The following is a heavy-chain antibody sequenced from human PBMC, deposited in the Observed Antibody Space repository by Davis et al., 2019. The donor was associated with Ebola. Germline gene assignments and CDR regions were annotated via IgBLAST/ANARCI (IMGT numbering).Heavy chain of an antibody. V-gene: IGHV1-18*01. Sequence: ASVKVSCKASGYTFTSYGISWVRQAPGQGLEWMGWISAYNGNTNYAQKFQGRVTMTRDTSISTAYMELSRLRSDDTAVYYCARVAITIFGVVNVYYYGMDVWGKGTTVTVSS. CDR3: ARVAITIFGVVNVYYYGMDV. CDR1: GYTFTSYG. D-gene: IGHD3-3*01. CDR2: ISAYNGNT. J-gene: IGHJ6*04.